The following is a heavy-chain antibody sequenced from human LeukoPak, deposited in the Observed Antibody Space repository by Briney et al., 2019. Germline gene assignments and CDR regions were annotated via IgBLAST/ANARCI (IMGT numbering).Heavy chain of an antibody. CDR3: ARGYYDSRGYSNTFDI. J-gene: IGHJ3*02. CDR1: GASISSSY. CDR2: INYSGNT. Sequence: SETLSLTCAVSGASISSSYWSWTRQPPGKGLEWIGYINYSGNTKYNPSLESRVTISVDASNNQFSLRLSSVTAADTAFYYCARGYYDSRGYSNTFDIWGQGTLVTVSS. D-gene: IGHD3-22*01. V-gene: IGHV4-59*01.